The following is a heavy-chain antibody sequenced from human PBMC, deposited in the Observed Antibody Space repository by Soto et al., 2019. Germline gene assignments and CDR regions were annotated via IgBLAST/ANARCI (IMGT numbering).Heavy chain of an antibody. D-gene: IGHD6-13*01. V-gene: IGHV3-21*01. CDR3: ARDPAADGYYGMDV. Sequence: PGGSLRLSCVASEFSFSTYNMNWVRQAPGKGLEWVSFISSTSSHIHYADSVKGRFTISRDNAKNSLYLQMNSLRAEDTAVYYRARDPAADGYYGMDVWGQGTTVTVSS. CDR1: EFSFSTYN. CDR2: ISSTSSHI. J-gene: IGHJ6*02.